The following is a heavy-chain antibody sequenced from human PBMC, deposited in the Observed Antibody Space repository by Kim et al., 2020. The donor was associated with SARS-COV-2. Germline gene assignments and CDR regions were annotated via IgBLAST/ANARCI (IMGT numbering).Heavy chain of an antibody. Sequence: RSKKQAESMKGRFAITEDNSKNKQYLQMNSMRAEEKAVYYCAKSTDRGWDYWGQGTLVTVSS. CDR2: RSK. J-gene: IGHJ4*02. D-gene: IGHD6-19*01. V-gene: IGHV3-30*02. CDR3: AKSTDRGWDY.